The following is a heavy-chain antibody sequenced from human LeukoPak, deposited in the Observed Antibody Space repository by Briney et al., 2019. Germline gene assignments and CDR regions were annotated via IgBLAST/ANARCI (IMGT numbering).Heavy chain of an antibody. CDR1: GFTFSSYG. V-gene: IGHV3-21*01. Sequence: GGSLRLSCAASGFTFSSYGMNWVRQAPGKGLEWVSSISSSSSYIYYADSVKGRFTISRDNAKNSLYLQMNSLRAEDTAVYYCAREQEMATINWGQGTLVTVSS. J-gene: IGHJ4*02. CDR3: AREQEMATIN. D-gene: IGHD5-24*01. CDR2: ISSSSSYI.